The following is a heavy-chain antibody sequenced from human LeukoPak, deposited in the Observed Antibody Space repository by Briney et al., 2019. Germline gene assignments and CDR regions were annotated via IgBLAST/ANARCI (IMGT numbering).Heavy chain of an antibody. Sequence: ASVKVSCKASGYTFTGNYMHWGRQAPGQGLEWMGWINPNRGGTNYAQKFQGRVTMTRDTSISTAYMELSRLRSDDTAVYYCARAQQLFLFVWGQGTLVTVSS. D-gene: IGHD6-13*01. J-gene: IGHJ4*02. CDR2: INPNRGGT. CDR3: ARAQQLFLFV. CDR1: GYTFTGNY. V-gene: IGHV1-2*02.